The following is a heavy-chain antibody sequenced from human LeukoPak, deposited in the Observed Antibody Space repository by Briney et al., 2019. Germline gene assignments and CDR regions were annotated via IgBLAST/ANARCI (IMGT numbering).Heavy chain of an antibody. V-gene: IGHV3-23*01. D-gene: IGHD3-10*01. CDR1: GFTFSSYA. CDR2: ISGSGGST. CDR3: ARGGGYLDRNFDY. Sequence: GGSLRLSCAASGFTFSSYAMSWVRQAPGEGLEWVSVISGSGGSTYYADSVKGRFTISRDNSKNTLYLQLNSLRAEDTAVYYCARGGGYLDRNFDYWGQGTLVTVSS. J-gene: IGHJ4*02.